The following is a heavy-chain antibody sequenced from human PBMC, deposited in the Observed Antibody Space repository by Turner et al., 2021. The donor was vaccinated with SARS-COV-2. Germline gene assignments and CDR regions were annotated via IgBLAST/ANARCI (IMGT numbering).Heavy chain of an antibody. V-gene: IGHV3-15*01. D-gene: IGHD3-22*01. CDR2: INRKTDGGTA. CDR1: GFTSSNAW. J-gene: IGHJ4*02. CDR3: TTGKTYYYVSSAYYYSVDY. Sequence: EVQLVESGGGLVKPGGPLGLSCAASGFTSSNAWMSWVRQAPGKGLEWVCRINRKTDGGTADYAAPVKGRFTISRDDSKNTLYLQMSSLKTEDTAVYYCTTGKTYYYVSSAYYYSVDYWGQGTLVTVSS.